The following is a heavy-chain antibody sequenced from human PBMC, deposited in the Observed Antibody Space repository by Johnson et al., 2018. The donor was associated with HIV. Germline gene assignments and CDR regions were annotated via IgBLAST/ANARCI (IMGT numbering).Heavy chain of an antibody. Sequence: VQLVESGGGLVQPGGSLRLSCAASGFSFSSYWMSWVRQAPGKGLEWVANIKQDGSEKYDVDSVKGRFTTSRDNAKNSLYLQMNSLRAEDTAVYYCARVGILRRRGAFDIWGQGTMVTVSS. CDR3: ARVGILRRRGAFDI. CDR1: GFSFSSYW. CDR2: IKQDGSEK. D-gene: IGHD2-15*01. V-gene: IGHV3-7*03. J-gene: IGHJ3*02.